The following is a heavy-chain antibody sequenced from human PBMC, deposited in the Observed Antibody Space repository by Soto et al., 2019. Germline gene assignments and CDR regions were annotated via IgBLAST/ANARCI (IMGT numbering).Heavy chain of an antibody. CDR3: AKGSSGYSEYDY. CDR1: GFTFSSYA. D-gene: IGHD5-12*01. J-gene: IGHJ4*02. V-gene: IGHV3-23*01. Sequence: EVQLLESGGGLVQPGGSLRLSCAASGFTFSSYAMSWVRQAPGKGLEWVSAISGSGGSTYYADSVKGRFTISRDNSKNTLYLQMTSLRAEETAVYYCAKGSSGYSEYDYWGQGTLVTVSS. CDR2: ISGSGGST.